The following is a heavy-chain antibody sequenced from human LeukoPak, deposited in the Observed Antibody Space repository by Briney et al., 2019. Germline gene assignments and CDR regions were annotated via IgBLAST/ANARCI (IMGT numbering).Heavy chain of an antibody. CDR3: ARWGGRPVVTPADAFDI. J-gene: IGHJ3*02. CDR1: GGSISSSSYY. V-gene: IGHV4-39*07. D-gene: IGHD4-23*01. Sequence: SETLSLTCTVSGGSISSSSYYWGWIRQPPGKGLEWIGSIYYSGSTYYNPSLKSRVTISVDTSKNQFSLKLSSVTAADTAVYYCARWGGRPVVTPADAFDIWGQGTMVTVSS. CDR2: IYYSGST.